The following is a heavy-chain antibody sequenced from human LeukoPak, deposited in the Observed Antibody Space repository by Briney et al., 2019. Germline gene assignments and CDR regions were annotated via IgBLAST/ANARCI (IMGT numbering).Heavy chain of an antibody. V-gene: IGHV4-30-2*01. Sequence: SETLSLTCAVYGGSFSGYSWSWIRQPPGKGLEWIGYIYHSGSTYYNPSLKSRVTISVDRSKNQFSLKLSSVTAADTAVYYCARGNTYFDYWGQGTLVTVSS. CDR2: IYHSGST. J-gene: IGHJ4*02. CDR1: GGSFSGYS. CDR3: ARGNTYFDY.